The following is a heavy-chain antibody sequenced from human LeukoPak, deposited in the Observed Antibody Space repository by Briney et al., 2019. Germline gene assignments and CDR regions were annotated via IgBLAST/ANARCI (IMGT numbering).Heavy chain of an antibody. CDR3: ARSGTVTTFYYYYYMDV. D-gene: IGHD4-17*01. Sequence: PSETLSLTCTVSGDSISPYYWSWIRQPPGKGLEWIGYIYYSGNTNYNPSLKSRVTISVNTPKNQFSLKLSSVTAADTAVYYCARSGTVTTFYYYYYMDVWGKGTTVTVSS. CDR1: GDSISPYY. CDR2: IYYSGNT. V-gene: IGHV4-59*01. J-gene: IGHJ6*03.